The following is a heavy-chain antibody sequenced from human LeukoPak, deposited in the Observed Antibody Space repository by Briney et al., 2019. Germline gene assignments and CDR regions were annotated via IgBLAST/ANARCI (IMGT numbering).Heavy chain of an antibody. Sequence: ASVKVSCKASGYTFTGYYMHWVRQAPGQGLEWMGWINPNSGGTNYAQKFQGRVTMTRDTSISTAYMELSRLRSDDTAVYYCARRRYCSGGSCSLDYWGQGTLVTVSS. V-gene: IGHV1-2*02. D-gene: IGHD2-15*01. CDR1: GYTFTGYY. CDR3: ARRRYCSGGSCSLDY. CDR2: INPNSGGT. J-gene: IGHJ4*02.